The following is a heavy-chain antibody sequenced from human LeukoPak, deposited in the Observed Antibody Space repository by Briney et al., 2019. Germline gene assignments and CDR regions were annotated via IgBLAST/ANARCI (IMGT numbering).Heavy chain of an antibody. Sequence: PGGSLRLSCAASGFTFSNAWMSWVRQAPGKGLEWVGRIKSKTDGATTDYGAPVKGRFTISRDDSKNTLYLQMNSLRAEDTAVYYCAKKSRGSGSYYGDYWGQGILVTVSS. CDR3: AKKSRGSGSYYGDY. CDR2: IKSKTDGATT. V-gene: IGHV3-15*01. CDR1: GFTFSNAW. D-gene: IGHD3-10*01. J-gene: IGHJ4*02.